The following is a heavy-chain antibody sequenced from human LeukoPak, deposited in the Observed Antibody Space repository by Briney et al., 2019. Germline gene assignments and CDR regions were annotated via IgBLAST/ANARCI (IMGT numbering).Heavy chain of an antibody. V-gene: IGHV1-2*02. Sequence: ASVKVSCKASGYTFTDYYMHWVRQAPGQGLEWMGWLNPNSGDTNYAQKFQGRVTMTRDTSVSTAYVELSRLRSDDTAVYYCARDHCTSSGCYEYYYYGMDVWGQGTTVTVSS. D-gene: IGHD2-2*01. CDR1: GYTFTDYY. J-gene: IGHJ6*02. CDR3: ARDHCTSSGCYEYYYYGMDV. CDR2: LNPNSGDT.